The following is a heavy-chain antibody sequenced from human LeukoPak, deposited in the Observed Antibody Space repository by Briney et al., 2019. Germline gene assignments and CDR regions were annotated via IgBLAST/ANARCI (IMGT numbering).Heavy chain of an antibody. Sequence: SETLSLTCAVSGYSISSGYYWGWIRQPPGKGLEWIGSIYHSGSTYYNPSLKSRVTISVDTSKNQFSLKLSSVTAADTAVYYCARGPSSFFGESYYYYMDVWGKGTTVTVSS. V-gene: IGHV4-38-2*01. J-gene: IGHJ6*03. CDR1: GYSISSGYY. CDR3: ARGPSSFFGESYYYYMDV. D-gene: IGHD3-10*01. CDR2: IYHSGST.